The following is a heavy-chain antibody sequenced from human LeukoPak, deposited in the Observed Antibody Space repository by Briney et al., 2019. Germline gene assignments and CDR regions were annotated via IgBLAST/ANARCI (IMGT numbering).Heavy chain of an antibody. Sequence: PSETLSLTCTVSGGSISSYYWSWIRQPAGKGLEWIGRIYTSGSTNYNPSLKSRVTMSVDTSKNQFSLKLSSVTAADTAVYYCACGLYSSGWYEGSGNHFDYWGQGTLVTVSS. D-gene: IGHD6-19*01. V-gene: IGHV4-4*07. CDR3: ACGLYSSGWYEGSGNHFDY. CDR1: GGSISSYY. CDR2: IYTSGST. J-gene: IGHJ4*02.